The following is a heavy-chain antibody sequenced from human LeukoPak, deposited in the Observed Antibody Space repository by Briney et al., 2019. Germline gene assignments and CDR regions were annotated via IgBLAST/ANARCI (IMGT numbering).Heavy chain of an antibody. V-gene: IGHV3-30*02. CDR2: IRYDGLKK. D-gene: IGHD2-21*01. Sequence: PGGSLRLSCATSGFTFSTYDMHWVRQAPGKGLEWVAHIRYDGLKKRYADSVRGRVTVSRDNSKNTLYLQMNSLRAEDTAVYYCAKDQETFSSYGYFDYWGQGTLVPVSS. CDR1: GFTFSTYD. J-gene: IGHJ4*02. CDR3: AKDQETFSSYGYFDY.